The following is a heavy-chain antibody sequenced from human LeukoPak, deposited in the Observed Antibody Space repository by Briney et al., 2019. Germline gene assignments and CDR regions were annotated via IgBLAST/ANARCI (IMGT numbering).Heavy chain of an antibody. J-gene: IGHJ4*02. Sequence: SETLSLTCAVYGGSFSGYYWSWIRQPPGKGLERIGEINHSGSTNYNPSLKSRVTISVDTSKNQFSLKLSSVTAADTAVYYCARPYSSSWTRRYYFDYWGQGTLVTVSS. CDR3: ARPYSSSWTRRYYFDY. CDR1: GGSFSGYY. D-gene: IGHD6-13*01. V-gene: IGHV4-34*01. CDR2: INHSGST.